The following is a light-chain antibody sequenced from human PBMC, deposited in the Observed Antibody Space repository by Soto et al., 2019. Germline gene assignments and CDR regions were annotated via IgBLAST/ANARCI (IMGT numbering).Light chain of an antibody. Sequence: EIVMTQSPATLSVSPGERATLSCRASQRISSNLAWYQQRPGQAPRLLIYAASTRATGIPGRFSGSGSGTEFTLTISSLQSEDLAVYYCQQYNNWPRTFGQGTKVDNK. CDR3: QQYNNWPRT. J-gene: IGKJ1*01. V-gene: IGKV3-15*01. CDR1: QRISSN. CDR2: AAS.